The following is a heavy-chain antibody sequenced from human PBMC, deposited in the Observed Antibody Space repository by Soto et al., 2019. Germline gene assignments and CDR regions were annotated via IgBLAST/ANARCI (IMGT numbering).Heavy chain of an antibody. CDR2: IYYSGST. D-gene: IGHD2-2*01. V-gene: IGHV4-59*01. CDR3: ARRGCSSAGCPYYFDY. Sequence: PSETLSLTCTVSGGSISNYYWSWIRQPPGKGLEWIGYIYYSGSTNYNPSLKSRVTISVDTSKNQFSLKLNSVTAADTAVYYCARRGCSSAGCPYYFDYWGQGTLVTVS. J-gene: IGHJ4*02. CDR1: GGSISNYY.